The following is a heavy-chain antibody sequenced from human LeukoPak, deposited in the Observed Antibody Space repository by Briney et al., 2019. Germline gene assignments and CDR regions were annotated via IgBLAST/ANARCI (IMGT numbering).Heavy chain of an antibody. CDR1: GGSISGYF. CDR3: ARVTGDLVGYFDY. CDR2: IYYSGST. D-gene: IGHD4-17*01. V-gene: IGHV4-59*12. Sequence: SETLSLTCTVSGGSISGYFWSWIRQPPGKGLEWIGYIYYSGSTNYNPSLKSRVTISVDTSKNQFSLKLSSVTAADTAVYYCARVTGDLVGYFDYWGQGTLVTVSS. J-gene: IGHJ4*02.